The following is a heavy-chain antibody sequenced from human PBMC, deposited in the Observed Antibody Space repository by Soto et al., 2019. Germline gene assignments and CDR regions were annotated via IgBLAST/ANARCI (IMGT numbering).Heavy chain of an antibody. D-gene: IGHD3-22*01. CDR3: ARVGNYYDSSGYSYDFDY. Sequence: SETLSLTCTVSGGSISSGDYYWSWIRQPPGKGLEWIGYIHDSGSTSYNPSLKSRVTISVDTSKNQFSLKLSSVTAADTAVYYCARVGNYYDSSGYSYDFDYWGQGTLVTVPQ. CDR2: IHDSGST. V-gene: IGHV4-30-4*01. CDR1: GGSISSGDYY. J-gene: IGHJ4*02.